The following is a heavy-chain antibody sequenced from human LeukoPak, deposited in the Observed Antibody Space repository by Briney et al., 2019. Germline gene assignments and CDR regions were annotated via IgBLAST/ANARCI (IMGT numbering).Heavy chain of an antibody. Sequence: SETLSLTCTVSGGSISSGGYYWSWIRQHPGKGLEWIGYIYYSGSTYYNPSLKSRVTISVDTSKNQFSLKLSSVTAADTAVYYCASGGRDYYYYMDVWGKGTTVTVSS. D-gene: IGHD3-3*01. V-gene: IGHV4-31*03. J-gene: IGHJ6*03. CDR1: GGSISSGGYY. CDR3: ASGGRDYYYYMDV. CDR2: IYYSGST.